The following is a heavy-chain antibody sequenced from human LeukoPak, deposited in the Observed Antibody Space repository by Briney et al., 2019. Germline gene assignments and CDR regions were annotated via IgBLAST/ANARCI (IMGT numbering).Heavy chain of an antibody. V-gene: IGHV4-4*02. CDR2: IYHSGST. J-gene: IGHJ4*02. D-gene: IGHD3-22*01. CDR3: ASGRYYYDSSGYLFFDY. CDR1: GGSISSSNW. Sequence: SETLSLTCAVSGGSISSSNWWSWVRQPPGKGLEWIGEIYHSGSTNYNPSLKSRVTISVDKSKNQFSLKLSSVTAADTAVYYCASGRYYYDSSGYLFFDYWGQGTLVTVSS.